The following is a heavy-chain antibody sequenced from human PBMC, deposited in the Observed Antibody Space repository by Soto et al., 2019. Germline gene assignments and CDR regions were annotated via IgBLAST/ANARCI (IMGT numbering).Heavy chain of an antibody. Sequence: QVQLVQSGTEMKKPGASVKVSCKASGNIFTDHYVHWLRQARGQGLEWMGWINPNSGDTNYAQKFQGRVTMTRDMSISLVYMELTRLTSDDTAVYCCARDITVSTMGFDYWGQGTLVTVSS. V-gene: IGHV1-2*02. D-gene: IGHD4-17*01. CDR1: GNIFTDHY. J-gene: IGHJ4*02. CDR2: INPNSGDT. CDR3: ARDITVSTMGFDY.